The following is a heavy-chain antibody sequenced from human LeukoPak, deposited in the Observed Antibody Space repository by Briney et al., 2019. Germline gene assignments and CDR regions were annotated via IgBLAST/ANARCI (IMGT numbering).Heavy chain of an antibody. D-gene: IGHD3-3*01. CDR2: ISSRGGTI. CDR3: ARGYSPSYKDFWSGPNWFDP. J-gene: IGHJ5*02. V-gene: IGHV3-48*03. CDR1: GFFSNYE. Sequence: GGSLRLSCAASGFFSNYEMNWVRQAPGRGLEWVSHISSRGGTIYYADSVKGRFTISRDNARNSLFLQMNSLRAEDSAVYYCARGYSPSYKDFWSGPNWFDPWGQGTLVTVSS.